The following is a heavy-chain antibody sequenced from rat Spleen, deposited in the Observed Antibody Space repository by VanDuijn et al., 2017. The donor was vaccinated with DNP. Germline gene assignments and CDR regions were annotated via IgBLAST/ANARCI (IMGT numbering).Heavy chain of an antibody. CDR2: ISTVGDNA. Sequence: EVQLVESGGGLVQPGRSLKLSCAASGFIFSKYGMAWVRQAPTKGLEWVASISTVGDNAYYRDSVKGRFTISRDNAKNTQFLQMDSLRSEDTATYYCATAIGDYWGQGVMVTVSS. D-gene: IGHD1-2*01. CDR1: GFIFSKYG. V-gene: IGHV5S13*01. J-gene: IGHJ2*01. CDR3: ATAIGDY.